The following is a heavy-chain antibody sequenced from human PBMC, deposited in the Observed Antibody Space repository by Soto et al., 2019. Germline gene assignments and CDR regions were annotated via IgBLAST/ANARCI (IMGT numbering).Heavy chain of an antibody. Sequence: PGESLKISCEAYGYSFSTYWIGWVRQMPGRGLEWMGIIYPGDSDTRYSPSFQGQVTISADNSISTAYLQWSSLRASDTAMYYCARRNFGWSFDFWGPGTLVPVSS. CDR3: ARRNFGWSFDF. CDR1: GYSFSTYW. CDR2: IYPGDSDT. V-gene: IGHV5-51*01. J-gene: IGHJ4*02. D-gene: IGHD3-9*01.